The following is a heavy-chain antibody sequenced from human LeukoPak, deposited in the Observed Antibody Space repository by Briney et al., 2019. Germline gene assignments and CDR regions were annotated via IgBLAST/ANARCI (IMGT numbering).Heavy chain of an antibody. CDR2: IYPGDSDT. D-gene: IGHD3-9*01. V-gene: IGHV5-51*01. CDR3: ARRPSSPDILTGYCYFDY. CDR1: GYSFTSYW. J-gene: IGHJ4*02. Sequence: GESLKISCKGSGYSFTSYWIGWVRQMPGKGLEWMGIIYPGDSDTRYSPSFQGQVTISADKSISTAYLQWSSLKASDTAMYYRARRPSSPDILTGYCYFDYWGQGTLVTVSS.